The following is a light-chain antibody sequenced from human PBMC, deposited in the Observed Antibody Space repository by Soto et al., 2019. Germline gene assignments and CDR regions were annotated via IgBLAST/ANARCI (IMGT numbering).Light chain of an antibody. CDR2: YDS. V-gene: IGLV3-21*01. CDR3: QVWDTSDDHHV. CDR1: NLGSKS. Sequence: SYELTQSPSVSVAPGQTATISCGGNNLGSKSVNWYQQKSGQAPVLVMSYDSDRPSGIPERFSGSNSGNTATLTLSRVESGDEAYYYCQVWDTSDDHHVFGSGTKVTVL. J-gene: IGLJ1*01.